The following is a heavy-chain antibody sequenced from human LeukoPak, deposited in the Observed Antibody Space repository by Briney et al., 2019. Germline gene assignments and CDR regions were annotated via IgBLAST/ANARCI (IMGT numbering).Heavy chain of an antibody. CDR3: ARQGGGSGSFDY. J-gene: IGHJ4*02. CDR1: GDSISTYY. Sequence: NPSETLSLTCTVSGDSISTYYWSWIRQPPGKGLEWIGYIYYRVTSDYNPSLKSRVTMSVDMSTRQISLKLSSVTAADTAVYYCARQGGGSGSFDYWGQGTLVTVSS. D-gene: IGHD3-10*01. CDR2: IYYRVTS. V-gene: IGHV4-59*08.